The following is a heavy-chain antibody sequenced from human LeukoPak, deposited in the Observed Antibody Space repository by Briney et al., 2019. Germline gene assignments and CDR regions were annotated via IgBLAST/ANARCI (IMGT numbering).Heavy chain of an antibody. CDR2: INAGNGNT. D-gene: IGHD6-13*01. CDR1: GYTFTSYA. Sequence: ASVKVSCKASGYTFTSYAMHWVRQAPGQRLEWMGWINAGNGNTKYSQKFQGRVTITRDTSASTAYMELSSLRSEDTAVYYCARDGAPWGYSSSPYYFDYWGQGTLVTVSS. CDR3: ARDGAPWGYSSSPYYFDY. V-gene: IGHV1-3*01. J-gene: IGHJ4*02.